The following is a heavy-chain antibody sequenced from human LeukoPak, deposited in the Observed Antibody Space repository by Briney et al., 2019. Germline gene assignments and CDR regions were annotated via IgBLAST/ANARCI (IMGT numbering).Heavy chain of an antibody. V-gene: IGHV4-4*02. CDR1: GGSISSSNW. CDR2: IYHSGST. Sequence: SETLSLTCAVSGGSISSSNWWSWVRQPPGKGLAWIGEIYHSGSTNYNPSLKSRVTISVDTSKNQFSLKLSSVTAADTAVYYCARDSSSKYYFDYWGQGTLVTVSS. J-gene: IGHJ4*02. CDR3: ARDSSSKYYFDY. D-gene: IGHD6-6*01.